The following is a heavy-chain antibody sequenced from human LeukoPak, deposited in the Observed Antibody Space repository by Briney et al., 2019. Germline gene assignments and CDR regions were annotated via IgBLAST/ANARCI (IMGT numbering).Heavy chain of an antibody. CDR1: GGSISSYY. D-gene: IGHD1-14*01. J-gene: IGHJ4*02. Sequence: PSETLSLTCTVSGGSISSYYWSWIRQPPGKGLEWIGYIYYSGSTNYNPSLKSRVTISVDTSKNQFSLKLSSVTAADTAVYYCARGLTATGKRPVGMLHYFDYWGQGTLVTVSS. CDR3: ARGLTATGKRPVGMLHYFDY. CDR2: IYYSGST. V-gene: IGHV4-59*01.